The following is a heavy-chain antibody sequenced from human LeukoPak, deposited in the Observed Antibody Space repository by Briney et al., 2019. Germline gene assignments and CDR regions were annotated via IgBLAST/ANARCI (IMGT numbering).Heavy chain of an antibody. Sequence: GGSLRLSCAASGFTFVSYNMNWVRQAPGKGPEWVSYISSSSSLIYYAGSVKGRFTLSRDSAKRSLYLQVNSLRAEDTAVYYCARDGNRDGDMDVWGKGTTVTVSS. CDR1: GFTFVSYN. V-gene: IGHV3-48*01. CDR2: ISSSSSLI. D-gene: IGHD1-1*01. CDR3: ARDGNRDGDMDV. J-gene: IGHJ6*03.